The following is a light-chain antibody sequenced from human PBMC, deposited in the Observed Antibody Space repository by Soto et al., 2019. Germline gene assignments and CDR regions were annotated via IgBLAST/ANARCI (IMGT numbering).Light chain of an antibody. J-gene: IGKJ4*01. CDR3: QQRVNWLT. V-gene: IGKV3-11*01. CDR2: DAS. CDR1: QSVGTY. Sequence: EIVLTQSPAILSLSPGERATLSCRASQSVGTYLDWYQQKLGQAPRLLIYDASNRATGIPARFSGSGSGTDFTLSISSLEPEDFAVYYFQQRVNWLTFGGGTKVEL.